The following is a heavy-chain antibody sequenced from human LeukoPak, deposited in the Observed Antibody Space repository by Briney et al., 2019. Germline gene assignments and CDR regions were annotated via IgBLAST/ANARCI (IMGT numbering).Heavy chain of an antibody. CDR2: ISGSGGST. V-gene: IGHV3-23*01. CDR3: AKSSDYYDSSRFDY. Sequence: PGGSLRLSCAASGFTFSSYAMSWVRQAPGKGLEWVSAISGSGGSTYYADSVKGRFTISRDNSKNTLYLQMNSLRAEGTAVYYCAKSSDYYDSSRFDYWGQGTLVTVSS. J-gene: IGHJ4*02. CDR1: GFTFSSYA. D-gene: IGHD3-22*01.